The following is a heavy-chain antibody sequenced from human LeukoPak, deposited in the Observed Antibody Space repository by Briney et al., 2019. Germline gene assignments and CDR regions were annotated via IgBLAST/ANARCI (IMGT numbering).Heavy chain of an antibody. V-gene: IGHV3-13*01. Sequence: GGSLRLSCAASGFTFSSYDMHWVRQATGKGLEWVSAIGTAGDTYFPGSVKGRFTISRENAMNSLYLQMNSLRAGDTAVYYCARGAYYYDSSGQEDAFDIWGQGTMVTVSS. CDR3: ARGAYYYDSSGQEDAFDI. J-gene: IGHJ3*02. CDR1: GFTFSSYD. CDR2: IGTAGDT. D-gene: IGHD3-22*01.